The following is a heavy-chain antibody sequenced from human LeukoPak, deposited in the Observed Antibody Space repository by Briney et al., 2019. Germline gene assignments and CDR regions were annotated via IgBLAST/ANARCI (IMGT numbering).Heavy chain of an antibody. CDR2: IRSDGVDV. CDR1: GFTFSSYA. D-gene: IGHD4-11*01. J-gene: IGHJ4*02. Sequence: GGSLRLSCSVSGFTFSSYAMHWVRQAPGKGLEYVSVIRSDGVDVYYTDSVKGRFTISRDNSKNTLYLQMSSLRPEDTAVYYCVKDLLQVTMKKLDHWGQGTLVTVSS. V-gene: IGHV3-64D*06. CDR3: VKDLLQVTMKKLDH.